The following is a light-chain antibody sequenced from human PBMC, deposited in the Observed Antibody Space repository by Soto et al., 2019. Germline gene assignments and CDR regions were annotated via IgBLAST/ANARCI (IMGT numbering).Light chain of an antibody. Sequence: QSVLTQSSSASASLGSSVKLTYTLSSGHSSYIIAWHQQQPGKAPRYLMKLEGSGSYNKGSGVPDRFSGSSSGADRYLTISNLQFEDEADYYCETWDSNTLWVFGGGTKLTVL. CDR2: LEGSGSY. CDR3: ETWDSNTLWV. V-gene: IGLV4-60*02. CDR1: SGHSSYI. J-gene: IGLJ3*02.